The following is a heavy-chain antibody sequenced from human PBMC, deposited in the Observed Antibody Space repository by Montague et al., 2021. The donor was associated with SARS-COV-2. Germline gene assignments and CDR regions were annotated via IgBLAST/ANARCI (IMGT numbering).Heavy chain of an antibody. CDR2: IDWDDYK. J-gene: IGHJ3*02. CDR3: ARILATVNAFDI. Sequence: VKPTQTLTLTCTFSGFSLSTSGMCVSWIRQPPGKALEWLARIDWDDYKYYSTSLKTRLTISEDTSKNQVVLTMTNMDPVDTATYYCARILATVNAFDIWGQGTMVTVSS. CDR1: GFSLSTSGMC. V-gene: IGHV2-70*11. D-gene: IGHD4-17*01.